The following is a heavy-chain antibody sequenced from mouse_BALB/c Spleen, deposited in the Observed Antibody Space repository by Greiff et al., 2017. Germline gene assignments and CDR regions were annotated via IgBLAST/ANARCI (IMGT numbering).Heavy chain of an antibody. Sequence: QVQLKQSGAELVRPGVSVKISCKGSGYTFTDYAMHWVKQSHAKSLEWIGVISTYYGDASYNQKFKGKATMTVDKSSSTAYMELARLTSEDSAIYYCARSGGNYYFDYWGQGTTLTVSS. CDR3: ARSGGNYYFDY. V-gene: IGHV1S137*01. CDR2: ISTYYGDA. CDR1: GYTFTDYA. J-gene: IGHJ2*01. D-gene: IGHD2-1*01.